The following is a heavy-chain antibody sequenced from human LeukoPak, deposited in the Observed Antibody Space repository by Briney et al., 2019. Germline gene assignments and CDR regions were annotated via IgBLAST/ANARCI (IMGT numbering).Heavy chain of an antibody. J-gene: IGHJ4*02. CDR2: IWYDGSNK. V-gene: IGHV3-33*01. D-gene: IGHD1-26*01. CDR1: GFTFSSYG. Sequence: PGGSLRLSCAASGFTFSSYGMHWVRQAPGKGLEGVAVIWYDGSNKYYADSVKGRFTISRDNSKNTLYLQMNSLRAEGTAVYYCARARSGSYDFDYWGQGTLVTVSS. CDR3: ARARSGSYDFDY.